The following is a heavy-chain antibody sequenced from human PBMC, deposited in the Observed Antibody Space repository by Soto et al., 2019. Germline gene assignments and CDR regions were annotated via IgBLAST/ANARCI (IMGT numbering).Heavy chain of an antibody. J-gene: IGHJ4*02. V-gene: IGHV1-58*01. D-gene: IGHD3-22*01. CDR3: AAGLMTHYYDSSGYERPDY. CDR2: IVVGSGNT. CDR1: GFTFTSSA. Sequence: SVKVSCKASGFTFTSSAVQWVRQARGQRLEWIGWIVVGSGNTNYAQKFQERVTITRDMSTSTAYMELSSLRSEDTAVYYCAAGLMTHYYDSSGYERPDYWGKGTLVTVSS.